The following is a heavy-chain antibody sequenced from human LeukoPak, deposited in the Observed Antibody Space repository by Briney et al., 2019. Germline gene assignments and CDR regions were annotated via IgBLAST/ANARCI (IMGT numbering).Heavy chain of an antibody. Sequence: SETLSLTCAVYGGSFSGYYWSWIRQHPGKGLEWIGYIYYSGSTYYNPSLKSRVTISVDTSKNQFSLKLSSVIAADTAVYYCARGSSTSQYHYWGQGTLVTVSS. D-gene: IGHD2-2*01. CDR2: IYYSGST. CDR3: ARGSSTSQYHY. CDR1: GGSFSGYY. V-gene: IGHV4-31*11. J-gene: IGHJ4*02.